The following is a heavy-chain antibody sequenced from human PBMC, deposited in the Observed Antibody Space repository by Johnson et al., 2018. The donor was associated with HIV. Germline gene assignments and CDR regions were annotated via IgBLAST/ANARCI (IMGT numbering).Heavy chain of an antibody. V-gene: IGHV3-30*04. CDR1: GFTFSRYA. D-gene: IGHD6-19*01. Sequence: QVQLVESGGGVVQPGRSLRLSCAASGFTFSRYAMHWVRQAPGKGLEWVAVISYGGSNKYYADSVKGRFPILRDNSKNALFLQMNSLRAEDTATYYCSQSQVIAVAGTDDAFDFWGQGTMVTVSS. J-gene: IGHJ3*01. CDR2: ISYGGSNK. CDR3: SQSQVIAVAGTDDAFDF.